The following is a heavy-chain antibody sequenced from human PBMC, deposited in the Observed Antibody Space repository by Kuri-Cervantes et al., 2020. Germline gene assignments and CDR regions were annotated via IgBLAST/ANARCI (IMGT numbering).Heavy chain of an antibody. D-gene: IGHD6-19*01. CDR2: INHSGST. Sequence: GSLRLSCAVYGGSFSGYYWSWIRQPPGKGLEWIGEINHSGSTNYNPSLKSRVTISVDTSKNQFSVKLSSVTAADTAVYYCARGSGWYGYWGQGTLVTVSS. CDR1: GGSFSGYY. V-gene: IGHV4-34*01. CDR3: ARGSGWYGY. J-gene: IGHJ4*02.